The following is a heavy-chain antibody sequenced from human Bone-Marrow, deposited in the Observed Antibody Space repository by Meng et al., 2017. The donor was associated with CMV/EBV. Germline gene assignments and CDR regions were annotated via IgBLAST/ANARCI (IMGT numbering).Heavy chain of an antibody. CDR2: ISWNSGSI. CDR1: GFTFDDYA. Sequence: GKSLKISCAASGFTFDDYAMHWVRQAPGMGLEWVSGISWNSGSIGYADSVKGRFTISRDNAKNSLYLQMNSLRAEDTALYYCAKVATVTKGGYFDYWGQGTLVTVSS. CDR3: AKVATVTKGGYFDY. D-gene: IGHD4-17*01. V-gene: IGHV3-9*01. J-gene: IGHJ4*02.